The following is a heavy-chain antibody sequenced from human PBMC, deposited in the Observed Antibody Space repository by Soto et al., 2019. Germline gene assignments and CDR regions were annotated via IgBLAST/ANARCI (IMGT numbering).Heavy chain of an antibody. V-gene: IGHV1-18*01. Sequence: GASVKVSWKGSGYTFTRYGISWGGQAPGQGLEWMGWISAYNGNTNYAQKLQGRVTMTTDTSTSTAYMELRSLRSDDTAVYYCARGRESPPQAFDIWGQGTMVTVSS. J-gene: IGHJ3*02. CDR2: ISAYNGNT. CDR1: GYTFTRYG. CDR3: ARGRESPPQAFDI.